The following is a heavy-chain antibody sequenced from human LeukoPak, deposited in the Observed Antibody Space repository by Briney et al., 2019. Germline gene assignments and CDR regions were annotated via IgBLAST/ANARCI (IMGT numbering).Heavy chain of an antibody. J-gene: IGHJ5*02. CDR2: MNPNSGNT. CDR3: ARGHALLWFGELYNWFDP. V-gene: IGHV1-8*01. CDR1: GYTFTSYD. D-gene: IGHD3-10*01. Sequence: ASVKVSCKASGYTFTSYDINWVRQATGQGLEWMGWMNPNSGNTGYAQKFQGRVTMTRNTSISTAYMELSSLRSEVTAVYYCARGHALLWFGELYNWFDPWGQGTLVTVSS.